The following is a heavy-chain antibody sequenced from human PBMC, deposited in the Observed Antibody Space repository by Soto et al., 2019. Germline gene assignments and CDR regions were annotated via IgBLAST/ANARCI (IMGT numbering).Heavy chain of an antibody. CDR2: ISGSGDNT. Sequence: EVQLLESGGGLVQPGGSLRLSCAASGFTFSSYALNWLRQAPGKGLEWVSVISGSGDNTYYADSVKGRFTISRDNSKNTLYLQMNSLRAEDTAVYYCAKDLGTDDFWSAYYTYYYMDVWGKGTTVTVSS. CDR3: AKDLGTDDFWSAYYTYYYMDV. V-gene: IGHV3-23*01. CDR1: GFTFSSYA. J-gene: IGHJ6*03. D-gene: IGHD3-3*01.